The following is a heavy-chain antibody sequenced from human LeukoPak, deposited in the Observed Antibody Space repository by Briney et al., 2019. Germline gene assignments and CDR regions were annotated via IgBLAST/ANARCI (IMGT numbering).Heavy chain of an antibody. CDR2: ISGSGGST. CDR1: GFAFSNYA. Sequence: GGSLRLSCAAAGFAFSNYAMTWVRQAPGKGLEWVSGISGSGGSTYYADSVKGRFTISRDNSKNTLYLQMNSLRAEDTAVYYCAKENSGWTGDYFDYWGQGTLVTVSS. D-gene: IGHD6-19*01. J-gene: IGHJ4*02. CDR3: AKENSGWTGDYFDY. V-gene: IGHV3-23*01.